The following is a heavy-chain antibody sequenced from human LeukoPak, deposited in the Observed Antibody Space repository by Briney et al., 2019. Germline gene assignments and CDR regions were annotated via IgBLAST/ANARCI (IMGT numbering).Heavy chain of an antibody. CDR2: IYYSGST. CDR1: GGSISSYY. D-gene: IGHD3-10*01. J-gene: IGHJ6*02. CDR3: ARNNVLLWFGESLSNYGMDV. Sequence: SGTLSLTCTVSGGSISSYYWSWIRQPPGKGLEWIGYIYYSGSTNYYPSLKSRVTISVDTSKNQFSLKLSSVTAADTAVYYCARNNVLLWFGESLSNYGMDVWGQGTTVTVSS. V-gene: IGHV4-59*01.